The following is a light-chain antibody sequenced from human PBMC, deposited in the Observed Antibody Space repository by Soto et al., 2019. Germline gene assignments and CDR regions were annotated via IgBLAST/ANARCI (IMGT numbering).Light chain of an antibody. CDR2: SNN. V-gene: IGLV1-44*01. CDR3: AAWDDSLNGVL. J-gene: IGLJ2*01. Sequence: QSVLTQPPSASGTPGQRVTISCSGGGSNIGSNTVNWYQQLPGTAPKLLIYSNNQRPSGVPDRFSGSKSGTSASLAISGLQSEDEADYYCAAWDDSLNGVLFGGGTKLTVL. CDR1: GSNIGSNT.